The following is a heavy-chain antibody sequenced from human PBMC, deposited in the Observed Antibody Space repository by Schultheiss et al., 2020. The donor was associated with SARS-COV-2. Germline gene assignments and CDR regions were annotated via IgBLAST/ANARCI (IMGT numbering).Heavy chain of an antibody. CDR1: GFTFSSYG. CDR3: AKDLSDGADAFDI. Sequence: GESLKISCAASGFTFSSYGMHWVRQAPGKGLEWVAVISYDGSNKYYADSVKGRFTISRDNSKNTLYLQMNSLRAEDTAVYYCAKDLSDGADAFDIWGQGTMVTVSS. D-gene: IGHD5-24*01. CDR2: ISYDGSNK. V-gene: IGHV3-30*18. J-gene: IGHJ3*02.